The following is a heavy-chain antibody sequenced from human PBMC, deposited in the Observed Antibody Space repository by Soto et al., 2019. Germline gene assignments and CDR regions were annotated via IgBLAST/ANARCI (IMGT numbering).Heavy chain of an antibody. CDR2: IYYSGST. Sequence: SETLSLTCTVSGCSISSGGYYWSWILQHPGKGLEWIGYIYYSGSTYYNPSLKSRVTISVDTSKNQFSLKLSSVTAADTAVYYCARVNIVVVPAGGYFDYWGQGTLVTVSS. V-gene: IGHV4-31*03. CDR1: GCSISSGGYY. CDR3: ARVNIVVVPAGGYFDY. D-gene: IGHD2-2*01. J-gene: IGHJ4*02.